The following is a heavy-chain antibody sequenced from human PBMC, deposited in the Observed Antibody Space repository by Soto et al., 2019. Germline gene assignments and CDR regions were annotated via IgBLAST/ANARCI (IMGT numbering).Heavy chain of an antibody. Sequence: GASVEVSSEASGYTFTCCSLHSVRHAPGQGLEWMGWINPNSGGTNYAQKFQGWVTMTRDTSISTAYMELSRLRSDDTAVYYCASSGYYDSTYYGMDVWGQGTTVTVSS. D-gene: IGHD3-22*01. V-gene: IGHV1-2*04. CDR3: ASSGYYDSTYYGMDV. CDR2: INPNSGGT. CDR1: GYTFTCCS. J-gene: IGHJ6*02.